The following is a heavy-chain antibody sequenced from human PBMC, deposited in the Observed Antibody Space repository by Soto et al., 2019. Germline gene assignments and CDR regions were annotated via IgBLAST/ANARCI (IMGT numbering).Heavy chain of an antibody. J-gene: IGHJ4*02. CDR1: GGSISSSSYY. V-gene: IGHV4-39*01. Sequence: SETLSLTCTVSGGSISSSSYYWGWIRQPPGKGLEWIGSIYYSGSTYYNSSLKSRVTISVDTSKNQFSLKLSSVTAADTAVYYCATYYDFWSGYVVWGQGTLVTVSS. CDR3: ATYYDFWSGYVV. CDR2: IYYSGST. D-gene: IGHD3-3*01.